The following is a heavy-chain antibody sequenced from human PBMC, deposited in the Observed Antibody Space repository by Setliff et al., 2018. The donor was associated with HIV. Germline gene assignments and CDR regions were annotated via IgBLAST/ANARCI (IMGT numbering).Heavy chain of an antibody. V-gene: IGHV3-72*01. CDR2: VRNKVRGSTP. D-gene: IGHD6-19*01. CDR3: AKNLYRSPWSPLDY. CDR1: GFIFSDHH. Sequence: LRLSCVASGFIFSDHHMDWVRQAPGKGLEWVGRVRNKVRGSTPEYADSVKGRFTISRDNAKNSLYLQMNSLRPEDTAVYYCAKNLYRSPWSPLDYWGQGTLVTVSS. J-gene: IGHJ4*02.